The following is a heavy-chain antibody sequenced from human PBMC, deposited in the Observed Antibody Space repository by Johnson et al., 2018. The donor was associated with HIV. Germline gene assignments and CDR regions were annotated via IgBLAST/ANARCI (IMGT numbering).Heavy chain of an antibody. CDR3: ASGVYSSSWSWDVAFDI. V-gene: IGHV3-74*02. J-gene: IGHJ3*02. CDR2: INSDGSST. CDR1: QFTFSFYY. D-gene: IGHD6-13*01. Sequence: VQLVESGGGLAQPAWSPRLSCAASQFTFSFYYMNCVRQAPGKGLVWVSRINSDGSSTNYADSVKGRFTISRDNAKNTLYLQMNSLRAEDTAVYYCASGVYSSSWSWDVAFDIWGQGTMVTVSS.